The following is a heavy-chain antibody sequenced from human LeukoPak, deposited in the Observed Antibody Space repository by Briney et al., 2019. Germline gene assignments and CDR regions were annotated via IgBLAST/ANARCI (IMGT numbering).Heavy chain of an antibody. CDR2: SYTSGST. Sequence: SETLSLTGTVSGVSISSGSYYWSWIRQPAGKGLEWIGRSYTSGSTNYNPSLKSRVTITVDTSKHQFSLKLSSVTAADTAVYYCAREGKSWNYASPYYYYMDVWGKGTTVTVSS. CDR1: GVSISSGSYY. V-gene: IGHV4-61*02. J-gene: IGHJ6*03. D-gene: IGHD1-7*01. CDR3: AREGKSWNYASPYYYYMDV.